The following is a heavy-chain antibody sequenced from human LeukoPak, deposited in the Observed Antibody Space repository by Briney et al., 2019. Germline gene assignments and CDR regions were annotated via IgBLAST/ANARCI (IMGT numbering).Heavy chain of an antibody. CDR3: ARDQAQQQRTYYYYGMDV. V-gene: IGHV4-4*07. J-gene: IGHJ6*02. CDR2: IYTSGST. D-gene: IGHD6-13*01. Sequence: SETLSLTCTVSGGSISSYYWSWIRQPAGKGLEWIGRIYTSGSTNYNPSLKSRVTMSVDTSKNQFSLKLSSVTAADTAVYYCARDQAQQQRTYYYYGMDVWGQGTTVTVS. CDR1: GGSISSYY.